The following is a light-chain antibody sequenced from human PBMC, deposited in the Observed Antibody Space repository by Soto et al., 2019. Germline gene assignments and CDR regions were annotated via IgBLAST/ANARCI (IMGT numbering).Light chain of an antibody. CDR3: QQYTNWPLT. V-gene: IGKV3-15*01. J-gene: IGKJ4*01. Sequence: EIVMTQSPATLSVSPRERATLSCRASQSVGNNFAWYQQKPGQAPRLLIYGVSIRATGVPSRFSGSGSGTEFTLTISSLQSEDFAVYYCQQYTNWPLTFGGGTKVEI. CDR2: GVS. CDR1: QSVGNN.